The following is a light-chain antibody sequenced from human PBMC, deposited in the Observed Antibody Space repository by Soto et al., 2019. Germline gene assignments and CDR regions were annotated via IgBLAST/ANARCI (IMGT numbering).Light chain of an antibody. CDR1: SSDVGGYNY. Sequence: QSALTQPRSVSGSPVQSVTISCTGTSSDVGGYNYVSWYQQHPGKAPKLMIYDVNKRPSGVPVRFSGSKSDNTASLTISGLQAEDEADYYCCSYAGSSTYVFGTGTKVTV. CDR3: CSYAGSSTYV. J-gene: IGLJ1*01. CDR2: DVN. V-gene: IGLV2-11*01.